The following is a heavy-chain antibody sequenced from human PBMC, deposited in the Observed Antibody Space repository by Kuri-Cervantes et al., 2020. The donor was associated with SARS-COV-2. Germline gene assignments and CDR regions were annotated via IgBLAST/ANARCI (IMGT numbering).Heavy chain of an antibody. CDR3: ARDFEAAAGIYHFDY. J-gene: IGHJ4*02. V-gene: IGHV3-21*01. CDR1: GFTFSSYS. D-gene: IGHD6-13*01. Sequence: GESLKISCAASGFTFSSYSMNWVRQAPGKGLEWVSSISSSSSYIYYADSVKGRFTISRDNAKNSLYLQMNSLRAEDTAVYYCARDFEAAAGIYHFDYWGQGTLVTVSS. CDR2: ISSSSSYI.